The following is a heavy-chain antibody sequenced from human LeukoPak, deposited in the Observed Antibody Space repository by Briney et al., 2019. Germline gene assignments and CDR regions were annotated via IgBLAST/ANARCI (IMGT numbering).Heavy chain of an antibody. Sequence: ASETLSLTCTVSGGSISSHYWSWIRQPPGKGLEWIGYIYYSGSTNYNPPLKSRVTISVDTSKNQFSLKLSSVTAADTAVYYCARVHCSSTSCYTGPHFDYWGQGTLVTVSS. J-gene: IGHJ4*02. D-gene: IGHD2-2*02. CDR2: IYYSGST. V-gene: IGHV4-59*11. CDR3: ARVHCSSTSCYTGPHFDY. CDR1: GGSISSHY.